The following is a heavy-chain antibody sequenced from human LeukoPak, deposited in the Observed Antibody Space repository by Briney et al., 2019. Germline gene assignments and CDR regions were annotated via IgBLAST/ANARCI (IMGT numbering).Heavy chain of an antibody. J-gene: IGHJ6*02. CDR2: ISYSGST. D-gene: IGHD3-10*01. V-gene: IGHV4-59*08. CDR1: GGSISIYY. CDR3: ARHTADYYYYGMDV. Sequence: SETLSLTCTISGGSISIYYWSWIRQPQGKGLEWIGCISYSGSTNCNPSLRSRVTISADTSKKQFSLKLRSVTAADTAVYYCARHTADYYYYGMDVWGQGTTVTVSS.